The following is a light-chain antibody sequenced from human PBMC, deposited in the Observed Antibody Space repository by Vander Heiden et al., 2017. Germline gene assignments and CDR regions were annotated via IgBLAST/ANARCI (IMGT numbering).Light chain of an antibody. CDR2: DAS. J-gene: IGKJ2*01. V-gene: IGKV1-13*02. CDR3: HWVTSYAST. Sequence: AIQLTQSPSSLSASVGDRVTITCRASQGISSALAWYQQKPGKAPKLLIYDASSLVSRVPSRFTRTGSGTDFTLTIRSLQPEHFATYYSHWVTSYASTFG. CDR1: QGISSA.